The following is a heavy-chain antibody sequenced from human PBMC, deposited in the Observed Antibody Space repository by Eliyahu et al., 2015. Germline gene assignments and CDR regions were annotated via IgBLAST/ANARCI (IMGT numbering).Heavy chain of an antibody. D-gene: IGHD2/OR15-2a*01. CDR2: IYYSGST. J-gene: IGHJ6*02. CDR1: GGSIXXYY. V-gene: IGHV4-59*01. CDR3: ARDPPFRGHYYYGMDV. Sequence: QVQLQESGPGLVKPSETLSLTXXXSGGSIXXYYWSWIRQPPGKGLEWIGYIYYSGSTNYNPSLKSRVTISVDTSKNQFSLKLSSVTAADTAVYYCARDPPFRGHYYYGMDVWGQGTTVTVSS.